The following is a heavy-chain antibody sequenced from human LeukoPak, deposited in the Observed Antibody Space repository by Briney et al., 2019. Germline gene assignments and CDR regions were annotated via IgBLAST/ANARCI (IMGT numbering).Heavy chain of an antibody. CDR3: ARQVGATTRPFDY. Sequence: ATVKVSCKASGYTFTSYAMNWVRQAPGQGLEWMGGIIPIFGTANYAQKFQGRVTITADESTSTAYMELSSLRSEDTAVYYCARQVGATTRPFDYWGQGTLVTVSS. CDR2: IIPIFGTA. V-gene: IGHV1-69*13. D-gene: IGHD1-26*01. J-gene: IGHJ4*02. CDR1: GYTFTSYA.